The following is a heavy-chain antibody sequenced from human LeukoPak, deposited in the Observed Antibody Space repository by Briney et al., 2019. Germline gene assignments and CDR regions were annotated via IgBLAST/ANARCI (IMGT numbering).Heavy chain of an antibody. V-gene: IGHV1-18*01. D-gene: IGHD3-22*01. CDR2: ISAYNGNT. CDR1: GYTFASYG. J-gene: IGHJ4*02. CDR3: ARGSSGYIRGDFDY. Sequence: GASVKVSCKASGYTFASYGISWVRQAPGQGLEWMGWISAYNGNTNYAQKLQGRVTMTTDTSTSTAYMELRSLRSDDTAVYYCARGSSGYIRGDFDYWGQGTLVTVSS.